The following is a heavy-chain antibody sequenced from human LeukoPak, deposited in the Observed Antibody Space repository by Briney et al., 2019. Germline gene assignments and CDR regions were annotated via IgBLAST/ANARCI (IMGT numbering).Heavy chain of an antibody. CDR2: INPNSGGT. CDR3: ARPQREIRYFDWSDAFDI. V-gene: IGHV1-2*02. J-gene: IGHJ3*02. CDR1: GYTFTGYY. Sequence: ASVKVSCKASGYTFTGYYMRWVRQAPGQGLEWMGWINPNSGGTKYAQKFQGRVTMTRDKSISTAYMELNRLRSDDTAVYYCARPQREIRYFDWSDAFDIWGQGTMVTVSS. D-gene: IGHD3-9*01.